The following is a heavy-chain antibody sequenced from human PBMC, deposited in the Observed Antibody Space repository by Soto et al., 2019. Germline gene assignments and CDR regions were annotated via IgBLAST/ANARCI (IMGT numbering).Heavy chain of an antibody. Sequence: GGSLRLSCAASGFTFSSYGMHWVRQAPGKGLGWVAVISYDGSNKYYADSVKGRFTISRDNSKNTLYLQMNSLRAEDTAVYYCAKDYDILTGYSDYYGMDVWGQGTTVTVSS. CDR1: GFTFSSYG. D-gene: IGHD3-9*01. J-gene: IGHJ6*02. CDR3: AKDYDILTGYSDYYGMDV. CDR2: ISYDGSNK. V-gene: IGHV3-30*18.